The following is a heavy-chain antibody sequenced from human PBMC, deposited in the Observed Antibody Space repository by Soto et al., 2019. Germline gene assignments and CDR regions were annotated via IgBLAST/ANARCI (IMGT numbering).Heavy chain of an antibody. CDR1: GGTFSSYA. Sequence: QVQLVQSGAEVKKPVSSVKVSCKASGGTFSSYAISWVRPAPGQGLEWMGGIIPIFGTANYAQKFQGRVTITADESTSTAYMELSSLRSEDTAVYYCARRLLLHGWFDPWGQGTLVTVSS. CDR3: ARRLLLHGWFDP. D-gene: IGHD2-15*01. V-gene: IGHV1-69*01. CDR2: IIPIFGTA. J-gene: IGHJ5*02.